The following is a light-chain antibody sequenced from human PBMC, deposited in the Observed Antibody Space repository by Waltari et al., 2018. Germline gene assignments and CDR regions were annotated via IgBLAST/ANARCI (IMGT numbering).Light chain of an antibody. CDR2: AAS. Sequence: DLQMTQFPSSLSASVGDRVTISCRASPNINRYLNWYQQKPGKAPKLLICAASTLQSGVPSKFSGSGSGTDFTLTISSLQPEDSASYYCQQSYRTPYTFGQGTKVEV. J-gene: IGKJ2*01. V-gene: IGKV1-39*01. CDR1: PNINRY. CDR3: QQSYRTPYT.